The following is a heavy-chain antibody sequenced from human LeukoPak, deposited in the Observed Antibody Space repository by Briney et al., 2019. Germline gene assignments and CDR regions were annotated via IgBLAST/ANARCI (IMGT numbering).Heavy chain of an antibody. J-gene: IGHJ4*02. D-gene: IGHD2-21*02. CDR3: ARDAPYCGGDCREEY. Sequence: GGSLRLSCAASGFTVSSNYMSWVRQAPGKGLEWVSVIYSGGSTYYADSVKGRFTISRDNSKNTLYLQMNSLRAEDTAVYYCARDAPYCGGDCREEYWGQGTLVTVSS. CDR1: GFTVSSNY. V-gene: IGHV3-66*01. CDR2: IYSGGST.